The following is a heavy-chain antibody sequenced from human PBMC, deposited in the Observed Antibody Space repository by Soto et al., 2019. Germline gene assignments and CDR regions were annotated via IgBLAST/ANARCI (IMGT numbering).Heavy chain of an antibody. CDR2: IYHGGST. CDR3: AREKGPMARYFDY. V-gene: IGHV4-30-2*01. CDR1: GGSISSGGYP. Sequence: SETLSLTCAVSGGSISSGGYPWNWIRQPPGKGLEWIGYIYHGGSTYYNPSLKSRVTISVDRSKNQFSLKLSSVTAADTAVYYCAREKGPMARYFDYWGQGTLVTVSS. D-gene: IGHD3-10*01. J-gene: IGHJ4*02.